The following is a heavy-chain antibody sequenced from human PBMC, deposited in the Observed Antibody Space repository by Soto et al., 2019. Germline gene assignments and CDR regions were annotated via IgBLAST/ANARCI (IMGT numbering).Heavy chain of an antibody. CDR1: GFPFSFYS. Sequence: GGSLRLSCAASGFPFSFYSMSWVRQAPGKGLEWISYITSTSSAINYADSVRGRFTISRDNGKNSLYLQMNSLRAEDTAVYYCARRGPPDDYWGQGTLVTVSS. J-gene: IGHJ4*02. CDR2: ITSTSSAI. CDR3: ARRGPPDDY. D-gene: IGHD3-16*01. V-gene: IGHV3-48*01.